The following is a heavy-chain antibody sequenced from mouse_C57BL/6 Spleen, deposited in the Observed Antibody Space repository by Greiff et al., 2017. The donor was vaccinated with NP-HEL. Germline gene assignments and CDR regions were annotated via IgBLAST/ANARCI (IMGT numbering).Heavy chain of an antibody. Sequence: EVQLQQSGPELVKPGASVKIPCKASGYTFTDYNMDWVKQSHGKSLEWIGDINPNNGGTIYNQKFKGKATLTVDKSSSTAYMELRSLPSEDTAVYYCARWKGYYYGSSYGYFDVWGTGTTVTVSS. J-gene: IGHJ1*03. CDR1: GYTFTDYN. CDR2: INPNNGGT. D-gene: IGHD1-1*01. CDR3: ARWKGYYYGSSYGYFDV. V-gene: IGHV1-18*01.